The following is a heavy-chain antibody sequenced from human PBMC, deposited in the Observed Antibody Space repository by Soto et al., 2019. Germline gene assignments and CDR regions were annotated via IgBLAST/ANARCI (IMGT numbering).Heavy chain of an antibody. CDR1: GGTFSSYA. V-gene: IGHV1-69*01. Sequence: QVQLVQSGAEVKKPGSSVKVSCKASGGTFSSYAISWVRQAPGQGLEWMGGIIPIFGTATYARKFQGRVTITEDESTSTAYMELSSLRSEDTAVYYCAIDLGNLEPYYYYYGMDVWGQGTTVTVSS. CDR3: AIDLGNLEPYYYYYGMDV. CDR2: IIPIFGTA. D-gene: IGHD1-1*01. J-gene: IGHJ6*02.